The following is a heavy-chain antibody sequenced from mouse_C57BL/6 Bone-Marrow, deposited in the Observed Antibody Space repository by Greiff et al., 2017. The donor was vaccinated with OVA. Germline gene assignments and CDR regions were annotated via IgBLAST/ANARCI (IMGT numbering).Heavy chain of an antibody. CDR3: AGDPYWDFDV. V-gene: IGHV3-6*01. CDR1: GYSITSGYY. CDR2: ISYDGST. J-gene: IGHJ1*03. Sequence: ESGPGLVKPSQSLSLTCSVTGYSITSGYYWNWIRQFPGNKLEWMVYISYDGSTNYNPSLKNRISLTRDTSKNKFFLRLNAVTTEDTATYCCAGDPYWDFDVWGTGTTVTVSS.